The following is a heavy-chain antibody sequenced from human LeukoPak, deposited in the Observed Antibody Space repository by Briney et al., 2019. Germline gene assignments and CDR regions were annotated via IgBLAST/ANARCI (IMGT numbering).Heavy chain of an antibody. V-gene: IGHV1-8*01. CDR2: MNPNSGNT. J-gene: IGHJ6*03. Sequence: ASVKVSCKASGYTFTSYDINWVRQATGQGLEWMGWMNPNSGNTGYAQKFQGRVTMTRNTSISTAYMELSSLRSEDTAVYYCAKSRFGELSPYYYYYYMDVWGKGTTVTVSS. CDR1: GYTFTSYD. CDR3: AKSRFGELSPYYYYYYMDV. D-gene: IGHD3-10*01.